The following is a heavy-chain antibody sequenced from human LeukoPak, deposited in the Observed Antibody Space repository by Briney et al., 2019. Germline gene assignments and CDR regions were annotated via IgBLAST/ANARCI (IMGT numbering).Heavy chain of an antibody. Sequence: RAGGSLRLSCAASGFTFDEYGMSWVRQAPGKGLEWVSSINWDGGSTAYADSVQGRFTISRDNAKNSLHLQMKSLRAEDTALYYCARDSFSGSSLDYWGQGTLVTVSS. CDR2: INWDGGST. D-gene: IGHD1-26*01. CDR1: GFTFDEYG. CDR3: ARDSFSGSSLDY. V-gene: IGHV3-20*04. J-gene: IGHJ4*02.